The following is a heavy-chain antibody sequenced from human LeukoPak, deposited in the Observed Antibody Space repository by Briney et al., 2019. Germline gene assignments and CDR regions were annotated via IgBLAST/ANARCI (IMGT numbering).Heavy chain of an antibody. CDR1: GFPFSNAW. CDR2: SKNDGRST. CDR3: ARAGYSSGWYYFDY. Sequence: PGGSLRLSCVVFGSGFPFSNAWMSWVRQAPGKGLVWVSRSKNDGRSTSYADSVKGRFTISRDSAKNTLFLQMDSLRAEDTAVYYCARAGYSSGWYYFDYWGQGTLVTVSS. D-gene: IGHD6-19*01. V-gene: IGHV3-74*01. J-gene: IGHJ4*02.